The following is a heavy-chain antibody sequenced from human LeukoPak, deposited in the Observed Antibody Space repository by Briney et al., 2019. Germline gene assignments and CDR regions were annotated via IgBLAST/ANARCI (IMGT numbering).Heavy chain of an antibody. D-gene: IGHD2-2*01. Sequence: SQTLSLTCTVSGGSISSGGYYWSWIRQPPGKGLEWIGYIYHSGSTYYNPSLKSRVTISVDRSKNQFSLKLSSVTAGDTAVYYCARGGYQMLVGWFDPWGQGTLVTVSS. CDR1: GGSISSGGYY. CDR2: IYHSGST. V-gene: IGHV4-30-2*01. CDR3: ARGGYQMLVGWFDP. J-gene: IGHJ5*02.